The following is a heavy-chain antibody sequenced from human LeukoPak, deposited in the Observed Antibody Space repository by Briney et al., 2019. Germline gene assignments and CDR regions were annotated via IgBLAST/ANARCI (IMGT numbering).Heavy chain of an antibody. CDR3: ARSDYDTSKFDL. CDR1: GGSVSSASYY. D-gene: IGHD3-22*01. CDR2: IYYSGST. J-gene: IGHJ2*01. Sequence: SETLSLTCTVSGGSVSSASYYWSWIRQPPGKGLEWIGYIYYSGSTNYNPSLKSRVTISVDTSKNQFSLKLSSVTAADTAVYYCARSDYDTSKFDLWGRGTLVTVSS. V-gene: IGHV4-61*01.